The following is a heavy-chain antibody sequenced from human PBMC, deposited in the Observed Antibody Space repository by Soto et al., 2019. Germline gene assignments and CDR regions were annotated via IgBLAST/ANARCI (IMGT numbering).Heavy chain of an antibody. V-gene: IGHV4-34*01. J-gene: IGHJ4*02. CDR1: GGSFSGYY. CDR2: INHSGST. Sequence: PSETLSLTCAVYGGSFSGYYWSWIRQPPGKGLEWIGEINHSGSTNYNPSLKSRVTISVDTSKNQFSLKLSSVTAADTAVYYCASNVDYGDYYFDYWGQGTLVTVSS. D-gene: IGHD4-17*01. CDR3: ASNVDYGDYYFDY.